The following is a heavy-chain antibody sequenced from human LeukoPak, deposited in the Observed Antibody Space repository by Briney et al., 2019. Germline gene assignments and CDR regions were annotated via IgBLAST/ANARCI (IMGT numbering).Heavy chain of an antibody. J-gene: IGHJ4*02. V-gene: IGHV3-23*01. CDR2: ISGSGGST. CDR1: GFTFSNYA. D-gene: IGHD3-22*01. Sequence: GGSLRLSCAASGFTFSNYAMSWVRQAPGKGLEWVSAISGSGGSTYYADSVKGRFTISRDNSKNTLYLQMNSLRAEDTAVYYCAKYGDESSGYYSDWGQGTLVTVSS. CDR3: AKYGDESSGYYSD.